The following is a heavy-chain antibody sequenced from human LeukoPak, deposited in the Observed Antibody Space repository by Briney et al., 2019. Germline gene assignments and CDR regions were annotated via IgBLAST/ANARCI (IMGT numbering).Heavy chain of an antibody. D-gene: IGHD3-10*01. Sequence: GGSLRLSCAASGFTFSSYGMHWVRQAPGKGLEWVAVISYDGSNKYYADSVKGRFTISRDNSKNTLYLQMNSLRAEDTAVYYCAKDLARWFGEYTAFDIWGQGTMVTVSS. V-gene: IGHV3-30*18. CDR2: ISYDGSNK. CDR1: GFTFSSYG. CDR3: AKDLARWFGEYTAFDI. J-gene: IGHJ3*02.